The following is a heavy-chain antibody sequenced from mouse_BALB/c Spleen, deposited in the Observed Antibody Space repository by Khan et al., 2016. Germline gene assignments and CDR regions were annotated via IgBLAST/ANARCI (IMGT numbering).Heavy chain of an antibody. CDR1: GYAFTSYN. J-gene: IGHJ2*01. D-gene: IGHD1-1*01. CDR3: ARGRITTVVAKGLDY. V-gene: IGHV1S135*01. Sequence: VQLKESGPELVKPGASVKVSCKASGYAFTSYNMYWVKQSHGKSLEWIGYIDPYNGGTSYNQKFKGKATLTVDQSSSTAYMHLNSLTSEDSAVYYCARGRITTVVAKGLDYWGQGTTLTVSS. CDR2: IDPYNGGT.